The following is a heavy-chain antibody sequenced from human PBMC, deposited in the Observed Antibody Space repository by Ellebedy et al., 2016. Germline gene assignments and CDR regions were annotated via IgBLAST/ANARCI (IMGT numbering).Heavy chain of an antibody. J-gene: IGHJ4*02. V-gene: IGHV3-11*03. Sequence: ADAVKGRFTISRDNAKTSLYLQMNSLKTEDTAVYYCTTFTIAVAGDWGQGTLVTVSS. D-gene: IGHD6-19*01. CDR3: TTFTIAVAGD.